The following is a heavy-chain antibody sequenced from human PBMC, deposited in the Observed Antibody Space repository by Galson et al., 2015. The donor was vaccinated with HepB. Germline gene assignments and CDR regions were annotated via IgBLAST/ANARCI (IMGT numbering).Heavy chain of an antibody. CDR3: ARVEQQLVSY. CDR2: IYYSGST. Sequence: SGGSISRSSYYWGWIRQPPGKGLKWIGSIYYSGSTYYNPSLKSRVTMSVDTSKNQFSLKLSSVTAADTAVYFCARVEQQLVSYWGQGTLVTVSS. J-gene: IGHJ4*02. V-gene: IGHV4-39*07. CDR1: GGSISRSSYY. D-gene: IGHD6-13*01.